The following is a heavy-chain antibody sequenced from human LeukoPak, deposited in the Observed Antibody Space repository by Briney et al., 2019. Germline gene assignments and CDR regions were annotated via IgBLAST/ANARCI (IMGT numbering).Heavy chain of an antibody. D-gene: IGHD6-6*01. CDR2: IIPIFGTA. V-gene: IGHV1-69*05. CDR3: ATEYSSSPYYYYYYMDV. Sequence: SVKVSCKASGYTFTSYDINWVRQAPGQGLEWMGGIIPIFGTANYAQKFQGRVTITTDGSTSTAYMELSSLRSEDTAVYYCATEYSSSPYYYYYYMDVWGKGTTVTVSS. CDR1: GYTFTSYD. J-gene: IGHJ6*03.